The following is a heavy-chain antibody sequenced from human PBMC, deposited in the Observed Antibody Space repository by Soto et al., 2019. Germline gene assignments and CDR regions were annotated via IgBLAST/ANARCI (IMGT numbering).Heavy chain of an antibody. CDR1: GYTFTSYG. J-gene: IGHJ6*02. CDR3: ALVCSSTSCPMYYYYYGMDV. V-gene: IGHV1-18*01. Sequence: GASVKVSCKASGYTFTSYGISWVRQAPGQGLEWMGWISAYNGNTNYARKLQGRVTMTTDTSTSTAYMELRSLRSDDTAVYYCALVCSSTSCPMYYYYYGMDVWGQGTTVTVSS. CDR2: ISAYNGNT. D-gene: IGHD2-2*01.